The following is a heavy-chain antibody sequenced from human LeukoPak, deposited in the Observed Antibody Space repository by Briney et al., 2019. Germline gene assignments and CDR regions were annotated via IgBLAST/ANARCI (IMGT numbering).Heavy chain of an antibody. V-gene: IGHV4-4*08. CDR3: AREGSSWFHFDY. Sequence: SETLSLTCTVSGGSISSYYWSWIRQPPGKGLEWVGYIYTSGSTNYNPSLKSRVTMSVDMSKNQFSLKLSSVTAADTAVYYCAREGSSWFHFDYWGQGTLVTVSS. J-gene: IGHJ4*02. CDR1: GGSISSYY. CDR2: IYTSGST. D-gene: IGHD6-13*01.